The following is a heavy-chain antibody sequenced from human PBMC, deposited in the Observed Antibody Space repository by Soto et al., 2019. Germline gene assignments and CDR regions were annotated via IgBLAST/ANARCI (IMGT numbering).Heavy chain of an antibody. V-gene: IGHV1-18*01. J-gene: IGHJ4*02. Sequence: GPVKVSCKASGYTFTSYGISWVRQAPGQGLEWMGWISAYNGNTNYAQKLQGRVTMTTDTSTSTAYMELRSLRSDDTALYYCARDRLDYYDSSGYYEFDYWGQGTLVTVSS. CDR1: GYTFTSYG. CDR3: ARDRLDYYDSSGYYEFDY. CDR2: ISAYNGNT. D-gene: IGHD3-22*01.